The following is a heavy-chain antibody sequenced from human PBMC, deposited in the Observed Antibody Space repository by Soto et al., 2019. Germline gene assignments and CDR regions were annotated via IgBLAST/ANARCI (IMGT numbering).Heavy chain of an antibody. CDR2: INPSGGRT. D-gene: IGHD2-8*02. Sequence: QMQLVQSGAEVKKPGAPVKVSCQASGYTFTSNQMHWVRQAHGQGLEWMGMINPSGGRTTYEERLQGRVMMARDTSTSTIYREVSGLRSEVPAIYYCAGDGPPKTTGGGAIWTMDDWGQGTTVTVS. V-gene: IGHV1-46*01. CDR3: AGDGPPKTTGGGAIWTMDD. J-gene: IGHJ6*02. CDR1: GYTFTSNQ.